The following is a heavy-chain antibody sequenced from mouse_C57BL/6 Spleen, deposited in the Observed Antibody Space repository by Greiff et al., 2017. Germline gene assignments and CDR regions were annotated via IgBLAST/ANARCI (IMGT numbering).Heavy chain of an antibody. J-gene: IGHJ4*01. CDR1: GYTITSDW. Sequence: QVQLQQPGAELVKPGASVKLSCKASGYTITSDWMHWVKQRPGPGLEWIGMIHPNSGSTNYNEKFKSKATLTVDKSSSTAYMQLSSLTYEDSAVYYCARGSYGNYGYAMDYWGQGTTVTVSS. V-gene: IGHV1-64*01. D-gene: IGHD2-1*01. CDR2: IHPNSGST. CDR3: ARGSYGNYGYAMDY.